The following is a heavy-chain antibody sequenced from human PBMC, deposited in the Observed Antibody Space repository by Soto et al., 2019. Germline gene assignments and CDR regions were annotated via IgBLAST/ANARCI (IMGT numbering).Heavy chain of an antibody. Sequence: VESGAEVKKPGASVKVSCKASGYTFTSYGISWVRQAPGQGLEWMGWISAYNGNTNYAQKLQGRVTMTTDTSTSTAYMELRSLRSDDTAVYYCAREAVVVPAADPPHYYYYGMDVWGQGTTVTVSS. CDR1: GYTFTSYG. V-gene: IGHV1-18*04. J-gene: IGHJ6*02. CDR3: AREAVVVPAADPPHYYYYGMDV. CDR2: ISAYNGNT. D-gene: IGHD2-2*01.